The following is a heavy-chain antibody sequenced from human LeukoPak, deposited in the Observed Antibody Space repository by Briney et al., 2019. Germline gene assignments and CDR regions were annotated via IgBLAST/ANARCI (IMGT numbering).Heavy chain of an antibody. V-gene: IGHV4-39*01. CDR2: IYYSGST. CDR3: ARGGYYGSGRYYFDS. CDR1: GASISSTTYY. D-gene: IGHD3-3*01. Sequence: PSETLSLTCTVSGASISSTTYYWGWIRQPPRKGLEWIASIYYSGSTYYNPSLKSRVTISVDTSKNQFSLKLSSVTAADTAVYYCARGGYYGSGRYYFDSWGQGTLVTVSS. J-gene: IGHJ4*02.